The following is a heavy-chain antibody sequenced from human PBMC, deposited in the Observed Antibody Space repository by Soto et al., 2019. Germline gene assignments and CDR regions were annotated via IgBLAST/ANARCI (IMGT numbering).Heavy chain of an antibody. V-gene: IGHV1-69*02. CDR3: ARCYGDLHVSAFDI. J-gene: IGHJ3*02. CDR2: IIPILGIA. Sequence: SVKVSCKASGGTFSSYTISWVRQAPGQGLEWMGRIIPILGIANYAQKFQGRVTITADKSTSTAYMELSSLRSEDTAVYYCARCYGDLHVSAFDIWGQGTMVTVSS. D-gene: IGHD4-17*01. CDR1: GGTFSSYT.